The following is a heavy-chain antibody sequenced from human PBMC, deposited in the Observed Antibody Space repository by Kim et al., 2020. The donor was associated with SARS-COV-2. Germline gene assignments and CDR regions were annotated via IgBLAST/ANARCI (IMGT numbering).Heavy chain of an antibody. J-gene: IGHJ6*02. CDR1: GGSISSYY. D-gene: IGHD3-3*01. CDR2: IYYSGST. Sequence: SETLSLTCTVSGGSISSYYWSWIRQPPGKGLEWIGYIYYSGSTNYNPSLKSRVTISVETSKNQFSLKLSSVTAADTAVYYCARFQHDFWSGFYRFDYYYGMDVWGQGTTVTVSS. V-gene: IGHV4-59*01. CDR3: ARFQHDFWSGFYRFDYYYGMDV.